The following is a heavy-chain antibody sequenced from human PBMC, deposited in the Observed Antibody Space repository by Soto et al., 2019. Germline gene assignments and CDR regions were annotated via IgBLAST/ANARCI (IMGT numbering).Heavy chain of an antibody. CDR3: ASRAYDILTGYYDAFDI. V-gene: IGHV1-69*04. CDR1: GGTFSSYA. D-gene: IGHD3-9*01. J-gene: IGHJ3*02. Sequence: ASVKVSCKASGGTFSSYAISWVRQAPGQGLEWMGRIIPILGIANYAQKFQGRVTITANKSTSTAYMELSSLRSEDTAVYYCASRAYDILTGYYDAFDIWGQGTMVTVSS. CDR2: IIPILGIA.